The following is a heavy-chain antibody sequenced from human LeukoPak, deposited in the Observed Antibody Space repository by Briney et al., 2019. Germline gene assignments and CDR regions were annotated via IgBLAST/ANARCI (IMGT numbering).Heavy chain of an antibody. V-gene: IGHV3-21*01. D-gene: IGHD6-19*01. CDR3: ARDLGGSGWVTYWYAGFDY. CDR1: GFTFSSYS. CDR2: ISSSSSYI. Sequence: GGSLRLSCAASGFTFSSYSMNWVRQAPGKGLEWVSSISSSSSYIYYADSVKGRFTISRDNTKNSLYLQMNSLRAEDTAVYYCARDLGGSGWVTYWYAGFDYWGQGTLVTVSS. J-gene: IGHJ4*02.